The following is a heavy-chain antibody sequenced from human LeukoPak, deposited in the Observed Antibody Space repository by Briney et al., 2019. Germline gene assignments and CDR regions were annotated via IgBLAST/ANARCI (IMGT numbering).Heavy chain of an antibody. CDR1: GFTFSSYA. Sequence: PGGSLRLSCAASGFTFSSYAMHWVRQVPGKGLEYVSAISSNGGNTYYANSVKGRFTISRDNSKNTLYLQMGSLRAEDMAVYYCARANGERELLNAFDIWGQGTMVTVSS. V-gene: IGHV3-64*01. CDR2: ISSNGGNT. CDR3: ARANGERELLNAFDI. J-gene: IGHJ3*02. D-gene: IGHD1-26*01.